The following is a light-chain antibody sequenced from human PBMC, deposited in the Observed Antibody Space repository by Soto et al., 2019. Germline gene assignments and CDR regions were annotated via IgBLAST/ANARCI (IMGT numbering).Light chain of an antibody. CDR1: SSNIGGNS. J-gene: IGLJ1*01. CDR3: GSWDSSLSAYV. CDR2: DDN. V-gene: IGLV1-51*01. Sequence: QSVLTQPPSVSAAPGQKATISCPGSSSNIGGNSVSWYQQLPGTAPKLLIYDDNKRPSGIPGRFSGSKSGTSATLRITGFQTGDEADYYCGSWDSSLSAYVFGTGTKVTVL.